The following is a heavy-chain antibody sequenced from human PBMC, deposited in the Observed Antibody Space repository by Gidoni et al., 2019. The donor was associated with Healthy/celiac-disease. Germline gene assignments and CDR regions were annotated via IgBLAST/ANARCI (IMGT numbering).Heavy chain of an antibody. CDR3: ARGDYDILTGYYLGLGNWFDP. J-gene: IGHJ5*02. D-gene: IGHD3-9*01. Sequence: EVQLVQSGAEVKKHGESLRISCKGSGYSFTSYWISWVRQMPGKGLEWMGRIDPSDSYTNYSPSFQGHVTISADKSISTAYLQWSSLKASDTAMYYCARGDYDILTGYYLGLGNWFDPWGQGTLVTVSS. CDR2: IDPSDSYT. V-gene: IGHV5-10-1*03. CDR1: GYSFTSYW.